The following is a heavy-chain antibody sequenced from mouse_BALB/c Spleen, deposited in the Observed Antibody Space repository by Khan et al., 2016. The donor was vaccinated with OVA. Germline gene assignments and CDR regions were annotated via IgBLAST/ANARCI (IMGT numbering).Heavy chain of an antibody. CDR1: GFTFSSFG. CDR2: ISSGSNTT. Sequence: EVQLLETGGGLVQPGGSRKLSCAASGFTFSSFGMHWVRQAPEKGLEWVAYISSGSNTTYYAATLKGRFTISRDNPKNTLFLQMTSLRSEDTAMYYCARDSYGYMGYFDYWGQGTTLTVSS. CDR3: ARDSYGYMGYFDY. J-gene: IGHJ2*01. V-gene: IGHV5-17*02. D-gene: IGHD1-2*01.